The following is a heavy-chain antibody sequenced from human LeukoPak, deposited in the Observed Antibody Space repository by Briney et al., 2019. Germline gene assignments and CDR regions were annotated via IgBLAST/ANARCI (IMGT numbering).Heavy chain of an antibody. CDR1: GGSISSGSYY. CDR2: IYTSGST. V-gene: IGHV4-61*02. D-gene: IGHD5-18*01. CDR3: ARDLGYSYVAFDY. J-gene: IGHJ4*02. Sequence: SETLSLTCTVSGGSISSGSYYWSWIRQPAGKGLEWIGRIYTSGSTNYNPSLKSRVTISVETSRNQFSLKLSSVTAADTAVYYCARDLGYSYVAFDYWGQGTLVTVSS.